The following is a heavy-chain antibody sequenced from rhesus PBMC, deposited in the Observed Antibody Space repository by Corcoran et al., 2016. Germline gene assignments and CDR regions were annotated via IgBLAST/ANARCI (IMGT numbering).Heavy chain of an antibody. CDR3: ASSVYYGDS. J-gene: IGHJ4*01. CDR1: SGSMGVQH. D-gene: IGHD3-22*01. CDR2: IKGDTGST. Sequence: QVQLRESGPGLVKPSETLSLTCSLSSGSMGVQHWSWFRQSPGRGLEWIGEIKGDTGSTNFNPTRASRVAISRDASKNQFFLRLTSVTAADTAVFDCASSVYYGDSWGQGLLVTISS. V-gene: IGHV4-80*01.